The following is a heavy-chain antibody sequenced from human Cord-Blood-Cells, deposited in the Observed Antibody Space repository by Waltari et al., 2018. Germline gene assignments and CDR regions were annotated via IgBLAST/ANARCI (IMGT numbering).Heavy chain of an antibody. CDR1: GYSISRGYY. Sequence: QVQLQESGPGLVKPSETLSLTRAVPGYSISRGYYWGWIRQPPGKGLEWIGSIYPSGSTYYNPSLKSRVTISVDTSKNQFSLKLSSVTAADTAVYYCARVPLLTGASDYWGQGTLVTVSS. V-gene: IGHV4-38-2*01. CDR2: IYPSGST. CDR3: ARVPLLTGASDY. D-gene: IGHD1-20*01. J-gene: IGHJ4*02.